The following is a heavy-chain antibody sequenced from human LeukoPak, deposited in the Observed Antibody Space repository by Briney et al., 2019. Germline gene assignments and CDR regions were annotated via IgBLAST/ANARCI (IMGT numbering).Heavy chain of an antibody. CDR3: ATSGYSYGYVDY. CDR2: ISYDGSNK. J-gene: IGHJ4*02. CDR1: GFTFSSYG. V-gene: IGHV3-30*03. Sequence: GRSLRLSCAASGFTFSSYGMHWVRQAPGKGLEWVAVISYDGSNKYYADSVKGRFTISRDNSKNTLYLQMNSLRAEDTAVYYCATSGYSYGYVDYWGQGTLVTVSS. D-gene: IGHD5-18*01.